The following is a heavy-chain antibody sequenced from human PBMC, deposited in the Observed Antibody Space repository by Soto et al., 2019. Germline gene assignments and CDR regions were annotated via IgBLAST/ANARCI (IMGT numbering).Heavy chain of an antibody. Sequence: GGSLRLSCAASGFTFSSYGMHWVRQAPGKGLEWVAVIWYDGSNKYYADSVKGRFTISRDNSKNTLYLQMNSLRDEDTAVYYCARVSRSHIAARNHFGYWGQGTLVTVSA. CDR1: GFTFSSYG. V-gene: IGHV3-33*01. D-gene: IGHD6-6*01. CDR2: IWYDGSNK. CDR3: ARVSRSHIAARNHFGY. J-gene: IGHJ4*02.